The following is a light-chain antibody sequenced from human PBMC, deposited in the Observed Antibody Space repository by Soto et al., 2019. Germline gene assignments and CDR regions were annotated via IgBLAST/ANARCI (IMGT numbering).Light chain of an antibody. CDR1: QSVSTRS. CDR3: QQYNNWPQT. V-gene: IGKV3-20*01. Sequence: EIVLTQSPGTLSLSPGERATLSCRASQSVSTRSLAWYQQKPGQAPRLLISGASSRAADIPDRFSGSGSGTDFTLTISSLQSEDFAVYYCQQYNNWPQTFGQGTKVEIK. CDR2: GAS. J-gene: IGKJ1*01.